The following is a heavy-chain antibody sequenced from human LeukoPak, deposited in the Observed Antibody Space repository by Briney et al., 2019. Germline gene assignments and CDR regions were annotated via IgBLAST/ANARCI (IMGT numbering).Heavy chain of an antibody. CDR3: ASSLGPSTYYYDSSGLDI. CDR1: GGSISSYY. V-gene: IGHV4-59*08. D-gene: IGHD3-22*01. J-gene: IGHJ3*02. Sequence: SETLSLTCTVSGGSISSYYWSWIRQPPGKGLEWIGSIYHSGSTYYNPSLKSRVTISVDTSKNQFSLKLSSVTAADTAVYYCASSLGPSTYYYDSSGLDIWGQGTMVTVSS. CDR2: IYHSGST.